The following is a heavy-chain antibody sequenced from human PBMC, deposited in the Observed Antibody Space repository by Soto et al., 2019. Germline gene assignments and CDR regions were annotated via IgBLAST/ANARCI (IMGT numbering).Heavy chain of an antibody. CDR1: TVTIGYGGCS. J-gene: IGHJ4*02. CDR3: ARGAGHDSFEF. CDR2: ISHLETT. V-gene: IGHV4-30-2*06. D-gene: IGHD6-13*01. Sequence: TXSLACSFATVTIGYGGCSLSWIRQSPGNVLEWLGYISHLETTYYSPSFKTRVSLSVDRTRNHFSLSLSSMTAADQAVYYCARGAGHDSFEFWGQGIQVTVYS.